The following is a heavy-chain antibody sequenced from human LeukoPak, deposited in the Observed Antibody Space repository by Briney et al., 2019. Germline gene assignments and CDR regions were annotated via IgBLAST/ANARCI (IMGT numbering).Heavy chain of an antibody. Sequence: ASVKVSCKASGYSFTGYYMHWVRQAPGQGLEWMGWINPNSGDTNFAQKFQGRVTMTTDTSTSTAYMELRSLRSDDTAVYYCARPDYYDSSGYLYWGQGTLVTVSS. CDR3: ARPDYYDSSGYLY. D-gene: IGHD3-22*01. CDR1: GYSFTGYY. V-gene: IGHV1-2*02. CDR2: INPNSGDT. J-gene: IGHJ4*02.